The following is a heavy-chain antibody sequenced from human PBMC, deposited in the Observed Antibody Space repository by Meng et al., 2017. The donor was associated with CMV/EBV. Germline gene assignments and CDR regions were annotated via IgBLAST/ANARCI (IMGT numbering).Heavy chain of an antibody. V-gene: IGHV3-21*01. CDR3: ARAAGSLLRYYFDY. D-gene: IGHD3-10*01. CDR2: ISSSSSYI. J-gene: IGHJ4*02. CDR1: GFTFSSYS. Sequence: GESLKISCAASGFTFSSYSMNWVRQAPGKGLEWVSSISSSSSYIYYADSVKGRFTISRDNAKNSLYLQMNSLRAEDTAVYYCARAAGSLLRYYFDYWGQGTLVTVS.